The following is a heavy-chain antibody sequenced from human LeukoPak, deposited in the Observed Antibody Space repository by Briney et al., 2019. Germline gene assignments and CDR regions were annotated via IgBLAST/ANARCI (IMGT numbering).Heavy chain of an antibody. V-gene: IGHV1-8*01. Sequence: GSLKVSCKASGYTFTSYDINWVRQATGQGLEWMGWMNPNSGNTGYAQTFQGRVTMTRNTSISTAYMELSSLRSEDTAVYYCARGVPYDFWSGYYKGLVDYWGQGTLVTVSS. J-gene: IGHJ4*02. D-gene: IGHD3-3*01. CDR1: GYTFTSYD. CDR3: ARGVPYDFWSGYYKGLVDY. CDR2: MNPNSGNT.